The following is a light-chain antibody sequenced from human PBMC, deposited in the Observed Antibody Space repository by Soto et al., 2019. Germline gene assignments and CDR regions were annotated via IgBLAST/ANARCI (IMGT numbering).Light chain of an antibody. J-gene: IGKJ2*01. CDR1: QSVSSSY. Sequence: EIVLTQSPGTLSLSPGERATLSCRASQSVSSSYLAWYQQKPGQAPRLIIYGASDRATGIPDRFSGSGSGTDFTLTISRLEPEDCAVYYWQQYGSSPYTFGQGTNLEIK. CDR2: GAS. CDR3: QQYGSSPYT. V-gene: IGKV3-20*01.